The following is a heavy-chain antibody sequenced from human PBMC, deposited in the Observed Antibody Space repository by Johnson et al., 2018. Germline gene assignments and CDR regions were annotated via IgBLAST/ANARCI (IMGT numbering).Heavy chain of an antibody. CDR3: ATYLSSTSCAGDAFDS. D-gene: IGHD2-2*01. CDR2: IYYSGST. CDR1: GGSISSSSYY. J-gene: IGHJ3*02. V-gene: IGHV4-39*01. Sequence: QVQLQESGPGLVKPSETLSLTCTVSGGSISSSSYYWGWIRQPPGKGLEWIGSIYYSGSTYYNPSLKSRVTISVDTSKNQFSLKLSSVTAAETAVYYCATYLSSTSCAGDAFDSWGQGTIVTVSS.